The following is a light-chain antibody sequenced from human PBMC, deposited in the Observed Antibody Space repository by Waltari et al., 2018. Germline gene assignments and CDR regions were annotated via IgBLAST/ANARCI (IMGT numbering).Light chain of an antibody. Sequence: QTVVTQEPSLSVSPGGNVTITCGLSSGSVSTSYYPSWYQQTPGQAPRPLIYSTNTRSSVVPDRFSGSILGNKAALTITGAQADDECDYHCVLYMGGGIMFGGGTKLTVL. CDR1: SGSVSTSYY. V-gene: IGLV8-61*01. J-gene: IGLJ3*02. CDR2: STN. CDR3: VLYMGGGIM.